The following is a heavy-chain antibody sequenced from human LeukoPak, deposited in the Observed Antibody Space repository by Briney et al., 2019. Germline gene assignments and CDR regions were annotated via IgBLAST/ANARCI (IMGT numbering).Heavy chain of an antibody. CDR1: GGSISSYY. Sequence: SETLSLTCTVSGGSISSYYWTWIRQPSGKGLEWIGYVYYSGTTNYSPSLKSRVTISLDTSKNQFSLRLRSVTAADTAVYYCASGKWTFDYWGQGTLVTVSS. V-gene: IGHV4-59*01. D-gene: IGHD1-14*01. CDR3: ASGKWTFDY. CDR2: VYYSGTT. J-gene: IGHJ4*02.